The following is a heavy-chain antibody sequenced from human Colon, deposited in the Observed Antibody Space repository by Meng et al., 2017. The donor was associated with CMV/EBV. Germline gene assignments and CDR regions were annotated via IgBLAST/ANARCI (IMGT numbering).Heavy chain of an antibody. CDR1: GYTFTTYW. V-gene: IGHV5-51*01. CDR2: IYPGDSNI. Sequence: GESLKISCKYSGYTFTTYWIAWVRQMPGKGLELMGVIYPGDSNIRYSPSFQGQVTISADKSISTAYLQWSSLKASDSAMYYCARADVRGAPFDMWGQGTRVTVSS. D-gene: IGHD3-10*02. J-gene: IGHJ3*02. CDR3: ARADVRGAPFDM.